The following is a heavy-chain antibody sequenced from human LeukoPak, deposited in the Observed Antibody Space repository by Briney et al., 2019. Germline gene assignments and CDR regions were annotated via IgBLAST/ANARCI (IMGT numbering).Heavy chain of an antibody. Sequence: SETLSLTCSVSGGSVSSYYWSWIRQPPGKGLEWIGFFHDGGSTVYNPSFKSRVTISVDTSKNQVYLKLSSVTAADTAVYYCARGQKYRSGYTVTELGSGYFDYWGQGTLVTVSS. CDR3: ARGQKYRSGYTVTELGSGYFDY. CDR1: GGSVSSYY. CDR2: FHDGGST. D-gene: IGHD3-22*01. J-gene: IGHJ4*02. V-gene: IGHV4-59*02.